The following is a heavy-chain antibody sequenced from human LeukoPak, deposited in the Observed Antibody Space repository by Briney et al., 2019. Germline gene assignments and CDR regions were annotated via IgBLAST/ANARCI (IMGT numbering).Heavy chain of an antibody. V-gene: IGHV3-11*01. Sequence: GGSLRLSCAASGFTFNDYYMSWIRQAPGKWLEWLSYMNIGGTNTHYADSVKGRFTISRDNAKKSLYLEMNNLRAEDTAVYYCATDGAGFDTWGQGVLVTVSS. CDR3: ATDGAGFDT. J-gene: IGHJ5*02. CDR1: GFTFNDYY. CDR2: MNIGGTNT.